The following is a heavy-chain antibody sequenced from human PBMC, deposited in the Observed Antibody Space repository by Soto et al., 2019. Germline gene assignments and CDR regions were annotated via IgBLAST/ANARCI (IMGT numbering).Heavy chain of an antibody. Sequence: QVHLQQWGAGLVRPSETLFLTCAVYGGSLNGFQWSWIRQAPGRRLEWIGQIDHGGSANYNPSLKSRVILSVDSSKSQLSRTVTSVTAADSAVYYCAREVPGTDYYYMDVWGKGTTVTVSS. CDR2: IDHGGSA. CDR3: AREVPGTDYYYMDV. CDR1: GGSLNGFQ. J-gene: IGHJ6*03. V-gene: IGHV4-34*01. D-gene: IGHD3-10*01.